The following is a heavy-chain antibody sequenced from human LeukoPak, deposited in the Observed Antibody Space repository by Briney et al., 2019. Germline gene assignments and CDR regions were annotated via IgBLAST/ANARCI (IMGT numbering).Heavy chain of an antibody. Sequence: PGGSLRLSCAASGFGFTTFSMNWVRQAPGKGLEWVAVISYDGTHQFYADSMKGRFTISRDNSKNMLYLQMDNLRTDDTAFYYCARVRGGYTSTRDDYWGQGTLVTVSS. CDR2: ISYDGTHQ. D-gene: IGHD3-16*01. CDR3: ARVRGGYTSTRDDY. J-gene: IGHJ4*02. V-gene: IGHV3-30-3*01. CDR1: GFGFTTFS.